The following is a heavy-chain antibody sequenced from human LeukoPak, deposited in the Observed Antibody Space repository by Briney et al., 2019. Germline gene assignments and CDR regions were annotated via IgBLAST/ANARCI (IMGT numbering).Heavy chain of an antibody. CDR3: AREGYYYDSSGSRYFDY. Sequence: GSSVKVSCKASGGTFSSYAISWVRQAPGQGLEWMGGIIPIFGTANYAQKFQGRVTITTDESTSTAYTELSSLRSEDTAVYYCAREGYYYDSSGSRYFDYWGQGTLVTVSS. V-gene: IGHV1-69*05. CDR2: IIPIFGTA. J-gene: IGHJ4*02. CDR1: GGTFSSYA. D-gene: IGHD3-22*01.